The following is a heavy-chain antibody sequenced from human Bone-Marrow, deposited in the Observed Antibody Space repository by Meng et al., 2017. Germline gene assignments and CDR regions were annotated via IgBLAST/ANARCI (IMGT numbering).Heavy chain of an antibody. CDR2: ISWNSGSI. D-gene: IGHD5-18*01. V-gene: IGHV3-9*01. CDR1: GFTFDDYA. J-gene: IGHJ4*02. Sequence: SLKISCAASGFTFDDYAMHWVRQAPGKGLEWVSGISWNSGSIGYADSVKGRFTISRDNAKNSLYLQMNSLRAEDTALYYCAKGVNRGYSYGYVIDYWGQGTLVTSPQ. CDR3: AKGVNRGYSYGYVIDY.